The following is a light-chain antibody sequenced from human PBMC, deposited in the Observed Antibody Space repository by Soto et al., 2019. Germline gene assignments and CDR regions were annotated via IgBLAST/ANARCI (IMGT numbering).Light chain of an antibody. CDR3: SLDTSSSPRYV. CDR2: EVS. V-gene: IGLV2-14*01. J-gene: IGLJ1*01. CDR1: SSDGGGYNY. Sequence: QSALTQPASVSGSPGQSITITCTGTSSDGGGYNYVSWYQQHPGKAPKLMIYEVSNRPSGGSTRFSGSKSGHTASLTISGLQAEYEADYYCSLDTSSSPRYVFGAGTKVT.